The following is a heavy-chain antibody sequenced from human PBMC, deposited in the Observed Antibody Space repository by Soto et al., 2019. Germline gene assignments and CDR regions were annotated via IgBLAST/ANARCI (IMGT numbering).Heavy chain of an antibody. Sequence: GESLKISCKGSGYSFTSYWIGWVRQMPGKGLEWMGIIYPGDSDTRYSPSFQGQVTISADKSISTAYLQWSSLKASDTAMYYCARLRRYGSGSYYTPSYDAFDIWGQGTMVTVSS. CDR3: ARLRRYGSGSYYTPSYDAFDI. CDR1: GYSFTSYW. CDR2: IYPGDSDT. V-gene: IGHV5-51*01. D-gene: IGHD3-10*01. J-gene: IGHJ3*02.